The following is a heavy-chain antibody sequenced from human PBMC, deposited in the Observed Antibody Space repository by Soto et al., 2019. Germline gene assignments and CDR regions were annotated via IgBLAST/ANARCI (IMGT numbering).Heavy chain of an antibody. D-gene: IGHD5-12*01. Sequence: ASVKVSCKTSGYTFIGYYIHWVRQAPGQGLEWMGWINPNSGATNYAQKFQGRVTMTRDTSITTAYMELSRLTSDDTAVYYCARDLVSTIGDFDFWGQGATVTVSS. J-gene: IGHJ4*02. CDR1: GYTFIGYY. V-gene: IGHV1-2*02. CDR2: INPNSGAT. CDR3: ARDLVSTIGDFDF.